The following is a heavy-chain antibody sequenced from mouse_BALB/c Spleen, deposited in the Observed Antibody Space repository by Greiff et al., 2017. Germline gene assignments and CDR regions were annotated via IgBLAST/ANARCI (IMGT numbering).Heavy chain of an antibody. CDR3: ARRGSSYYFDY. V-gene: IGHV1-9*01. D-gene: IGHD1-1*01. J-gene: IGHJ2*01. CDR1: GYTFSSYW. Sequence: QVQLKESGAELMKPGASVKISCKATGYTFSSYWIEWVKQRPGHGLEWIGEILPGSGSTNYNEKFKGKATFTADTSSNTAYMQLSSLTSEDSAVYYCARRGSSYYFDYWGQGTTLTVSS. CDR2: ILPGSGST.